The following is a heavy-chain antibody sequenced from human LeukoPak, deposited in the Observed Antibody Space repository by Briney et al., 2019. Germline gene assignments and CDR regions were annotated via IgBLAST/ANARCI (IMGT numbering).Heavy chain of an antibody. V-gene: IGHV4-39*01. D-gene: IGHD1-1*01. J-gene: IGHJ4*02. Sequence: SETLSLTCTVSGGSISSSSYYWGWLRQPPGKGLDWIGSIYYTGSTYHHPSLKSRVTISVDTSKNQFSLKLSSVTAADTAVYYCARHFAGSTGTTTRDYWGQGTLVTVSS. CDR1: GGSISSSSYY. CDR3: ARHFAGSTGTTTRDY. CDR2: IYYTGST.